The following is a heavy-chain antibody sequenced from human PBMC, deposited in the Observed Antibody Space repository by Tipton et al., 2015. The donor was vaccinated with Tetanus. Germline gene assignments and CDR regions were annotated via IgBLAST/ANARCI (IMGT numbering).Heavy chain of an antibody. CDR1: GHNSRSYW. CDR2: ISPGDSEA. J-gene: IGHJ5*02. Sequence: QSGAEVKKPGQSLKISCKASGHNSRSYWISWVRQMPGKGLEWMGIISPGDSEATYSPSFEGHVTISLDKSISTAYLQWTSLKPSDTAIYFCARLPKHYSASGSTWGQGTLVTVSS. V-gene: IGHV5-51*01. D-gene: IGHD3-10*01. CDR3: ARLPKHYSASGST.